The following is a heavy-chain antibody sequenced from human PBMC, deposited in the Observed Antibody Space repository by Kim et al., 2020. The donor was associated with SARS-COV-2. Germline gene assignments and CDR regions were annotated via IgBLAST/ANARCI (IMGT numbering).Heavy chain of an antibody. J-gene: IGHJ4*02. D-gene: IGHD5-18*01. V-gene: IGHV4-34*01. CDR3: ARAHPRYSYARLDY. CDR2: INHNGST. Sequence: SETLSLTCAVYGGSFSGYYWSWIRRPPGEGLEWIGEINHNGSTNYNQSLKRRVTISVDTSKNQFFLKLSSVTAADTAVYYCARAHPRYSYARLDYWGQGTLVTVSS. CDR1: GGSFSGYY.